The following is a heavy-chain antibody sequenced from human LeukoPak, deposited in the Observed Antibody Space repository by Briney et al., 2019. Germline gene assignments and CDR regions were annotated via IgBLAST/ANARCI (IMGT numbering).Heavy chain of an antibody. CDR2: VYHSGST. CDR1: GGSISSGDYS. D-gene: IGHD2-2*01. Sequence: PSQTLSLTCGVSGGSISSGDYSWNWIRQPPGKGLEWIGYVYHSGSTYNNPSLKSRVTISMDTSMNQFSLKLTSVTAADTAVYYCASRFCLSTTCAYWYFDLWGRGTLVTVSS. V-gene: IGHV4-30-2*05. J-gene: IGHJ2*01. CDR3: ASRFCLSTTCAYWYFDL.